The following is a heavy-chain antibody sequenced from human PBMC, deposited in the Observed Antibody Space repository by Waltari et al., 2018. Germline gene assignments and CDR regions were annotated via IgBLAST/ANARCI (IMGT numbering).Heavy chain of an antibody. CDR1: GGSFSGYY. D-gene: IGHD3-3*01. J-gene: IGHJ3*02. CDR2: INHSGST. Sequence: QVQLQQWGAGLLKPSETLSLTCAVYGGSFSGYYWSWIRQPPGKGLEWIGEINHSGSTNYNPSLKSRVTISVDTSKNQFSLKLSSVTAADTAVYYCARGRVRTIFGVVIIRRGSAFDIWGQGTMVTVSS. V-gene: IGHV4-34*01. CDR3: ARGRVRTIFGVVIIRRGSAFDI.